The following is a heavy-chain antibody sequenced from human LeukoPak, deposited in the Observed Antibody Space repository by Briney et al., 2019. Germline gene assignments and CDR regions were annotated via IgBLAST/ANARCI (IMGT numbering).Heavy chain of an antibody. D-gene: IGHD3-10*01. CDR3: AKDCVRLWFGELVDY. CDR2: ISYDGSNK. CDR1: GFTFSRYW. J-gene: IGHJ4*02. Sequence: GGSLRLSCVASGFTFSRYWMSWVRQAPGKGLEWVAVISYDGSNKYYADSVKGRFTISRDNSKNTLYLQMNRLRAEDRVVYYCAKDCVRLWFGELVDYWGQGTLVTVSS. V-gene: IGHV3-30*18.